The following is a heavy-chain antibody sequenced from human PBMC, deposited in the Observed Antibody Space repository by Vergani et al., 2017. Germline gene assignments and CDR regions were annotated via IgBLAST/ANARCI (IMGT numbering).Heavy chain of an antibody. CDR1: GDSISSNNC. CDR3: ATIGYRRWGYYFDY. J-gene: IGHJ4*02. Sequence: QVQLQEWGPGLVKPPGTLSLTCAVSGDSISSNNCWTWVRQPPGKGLEWIGEICHTEDTKYSTSLKSRVPVSVDESRNLFSLRLNSVTAADTAVYFCATIGYRRWGYYFDYWGQGILGTGSS. D-gene: IGHD2-2*02. V-gene: IGHV4-4*01. CDR2: ICHTEDT.